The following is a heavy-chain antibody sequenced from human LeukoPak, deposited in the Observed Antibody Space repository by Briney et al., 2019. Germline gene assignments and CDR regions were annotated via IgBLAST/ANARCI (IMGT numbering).Heavy chain of an antibody. CDR2: ISSSSSYI. Sequence: GGSLRLSCAASGFTFSSYSMNWVRQAPGKGLEWVSSISSSSSYIYYADSVKGRFTISRDNAKNSLYLQMNSLRAEDTAVYYCARSLPFIVVVPVSSAFDIWGQGTMVTVSS. V-gene: IGHV3-21*01. D-gene: IGHD2-2*01. CDR1: GFTFSSYS. CDR3: ARSLPFIVVVPVSSAFDI. J-gene: IGHJ3*02.